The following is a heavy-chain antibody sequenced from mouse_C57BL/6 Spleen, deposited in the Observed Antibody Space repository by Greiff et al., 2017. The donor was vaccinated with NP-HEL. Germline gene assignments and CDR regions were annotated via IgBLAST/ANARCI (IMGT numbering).Heavy chain of an antibody. CDR3: ARDYDYGVPWFAY. CDR2: ISYDGSN. Sequence: DVQLQESGPGLVKPSQSLSLTCSVTGYSITSGYYWNWIRQFPGNKLEWMGYISYDGSNNYNPSLKNRISITRDTSKNQFFLKLNSVTTEDTATYYCARDYDYGVPWFAYWGQGTLVTVSA. CDR1: GYSITSGYY. V-gene: IGHV3-6*01. J-gene: IGHJ3*01. D-gene: IGHD2-4*01.